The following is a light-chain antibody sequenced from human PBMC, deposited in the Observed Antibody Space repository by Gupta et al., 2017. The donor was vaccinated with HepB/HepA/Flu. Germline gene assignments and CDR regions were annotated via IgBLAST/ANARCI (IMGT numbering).Light chain of an antibody. CDR1: QSISRY. J-gene: IGKJ4*01. CDR2: AAS. V-gene: IGKV1-39*01. CDR3: QQSYSTLT. Sequence: DIQMTQSPSSLSASVGDRVTITCRASQSISRYLNWYQQKPGKVPKVLIYAASNLQSGVPSRVSGSGSGTDFTLTISSLQPEDFATYYCQQSYSTLTFGGGTKVQI.